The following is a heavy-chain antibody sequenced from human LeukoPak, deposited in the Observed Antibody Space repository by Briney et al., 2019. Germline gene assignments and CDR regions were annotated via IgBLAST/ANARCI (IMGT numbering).Heavy chain of an antibody. J-gene: IGHJ3*02. Sequence: SETLSLTCAVSGGSISSSYWWSWVRQPPGKGLEWIGEVYHSGSTHYYPSLKSRVTISIEKSKNQFSLKLSSVTAADTAVYYCAGAYCGGDCYSGRAFDIWGQGTMVTVSS. CDR1: GGSISSSYW. CDR3: AGAYCGGDCYSGRAFDI. CDR2: VYHSGST. D-gene: IGHD2-21*02. V-gene: IGHV4-4*02.